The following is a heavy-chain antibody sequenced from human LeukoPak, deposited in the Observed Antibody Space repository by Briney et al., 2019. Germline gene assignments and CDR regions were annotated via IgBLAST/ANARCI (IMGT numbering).Heavy chain of an antibody. CDR1: GFTFSTYW. V-gene: IGHV3-74*01. CDR2: INSDGTTT. D-gene: IGHD4-17*01. J-gene: IGHJ4*02. Sequence: HSGGSLRLSCAASGFTFSTYWMHWVRQGPGEGLVWVSRINSDGTTTNYADSVKGRFTISRDNAKNTLYLQMNSLRAEDTAVYYCASDRVTTEYWGQGTLVTVSS. CDR3: ASDRVTTEY.